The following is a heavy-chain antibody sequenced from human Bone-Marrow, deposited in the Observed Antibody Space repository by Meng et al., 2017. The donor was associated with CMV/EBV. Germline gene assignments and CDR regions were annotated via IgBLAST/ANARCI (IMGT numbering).Heavy chain of an antibody. J-gene: IGHJ5*02. D-gene: IGHD2-15*01. CDR1: GDSVPSNSAT. CDR3: AREQHCGGSRCYSFTWFDP. Sequence: SQTLSLTCAISGDSVPSNSATWNWIRQSPSRGLEWLGRTYYGSQWYNDYAISVKSRISINPDTSKNQFSLQLSSVTPDDTAVYYCAREQHCGGSRCYSFTWFDPWGQGNLVTVAS. V-gene: IGHV6-1*01. CDR2: TYYGSQWYN.